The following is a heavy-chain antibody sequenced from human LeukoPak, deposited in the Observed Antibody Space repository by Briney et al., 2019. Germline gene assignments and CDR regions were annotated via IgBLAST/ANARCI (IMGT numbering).Heavy chain of an antibody. D-gene: IGHD3-22*01. Sequence: GGSLRLSCEASGFTFSSYDVSWVRQAPGKGLEWVSAISGRGGSTYYADSVKGRFTISRDNSKNTLYLQMNSLRAEDTAVYYCAYSSGYYDWGQGTLVTVSS. CDR1: GFTFSSYD. CDR3: AYSSGYYD. J-gene: IGHJ4*02. V-gene: IGHV3-23*01. CDR2: ISGRGGST.